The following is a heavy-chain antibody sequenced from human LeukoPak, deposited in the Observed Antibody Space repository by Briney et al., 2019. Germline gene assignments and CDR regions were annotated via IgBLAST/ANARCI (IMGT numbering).Heavy chain of an antibody. D-gene: IGHD1-1*01. V-gene: IGHV3-23*01. CDR2: ISVDSIT. J-gene: IGHJ3*02. Sequence: GGSLRLSCAASGLTFSSYALSWVRQAPGKGLDWVSSISVDSITYYLDSVKGRFTISTDNSKSTMYLQMHSLRAEDTALYYCAKCNLNNCREGFDIWGQGTMVTVSS. CDR1: GLTFSSYA. CDR3: AKCNLNNCREGFDI.